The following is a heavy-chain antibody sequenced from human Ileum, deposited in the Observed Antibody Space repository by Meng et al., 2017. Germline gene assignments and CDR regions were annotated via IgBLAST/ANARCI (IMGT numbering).Heavy chain of an antibody. CDR1: GFTFSDYW. J-gene: IGHJ3*02. V-gene: IGHV3-7*01. CDR2: MNQDGSEK. D-gene: IGHD6-13*01. CDR3: ASIADNAFDI. Sequence: GESLKISCAASGFTFSDYWMTWVRQAPGKGLEWVANMNQDGSEKYYVDSVKGRFTISRDNAKNSLYLQLNSLRAEDTAVYYCASIADNAFDIWGQGAMV.